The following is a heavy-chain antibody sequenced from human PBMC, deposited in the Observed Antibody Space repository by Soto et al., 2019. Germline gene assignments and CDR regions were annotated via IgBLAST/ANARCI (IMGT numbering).Heavy chain of an antibody. J-gene: IGHJ4*02. CDR3: ARLGYQLLSYDY. CDR1: GGSFSGYY. CDR2: INHSGST. Sequence: SETLSLTCAVYGGSFSGYYWSWIRQPPGKGLEWIGEINHSGSTNYNPSLKSRVTISVDTSKNQFSLKLSSVTAADTAVYYCARLGYQLLSYDYCGQGTLVTVSS. V-gene: IGHV4-34*01. D-gene: IGHD2-2*01.